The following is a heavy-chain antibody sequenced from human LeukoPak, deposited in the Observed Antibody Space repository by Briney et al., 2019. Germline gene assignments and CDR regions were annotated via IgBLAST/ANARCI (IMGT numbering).Heavy chain of an antibody. V-gene: IGHV4-38-2*02. J-gene: IGHJ5*02. CDR2: IYHSGST. D-gene: IGHD3-22*01. CDR1: GYSISSGYY. CDR3: ARVYSDSSGYYYPWFDP. Sequence: SETLSLTCTVSGYSISSGYYWGWIRQPPGKGLEWIGSIYHSGSTYYNPSLKSRVTISVDTSKNQFSLKLSSVTAADTAVYYCARVYSDSSGYYYPWFDPWGQGTLVTVSS.